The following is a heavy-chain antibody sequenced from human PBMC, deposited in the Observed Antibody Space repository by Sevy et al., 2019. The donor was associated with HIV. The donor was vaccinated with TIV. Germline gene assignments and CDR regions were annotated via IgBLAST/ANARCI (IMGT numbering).Heavy chain of an antibody. CDR3: AKEAGGVPFDY. Sequence: GGSLRLSCAASGFTFSSYGMHWVRQAPGKGLEWVAVISYDGSNKYYADSVKGRFTISRDNSKNTLYLQMNSLRAEDTAVYYCAKEAGGVPFDYWGQRTLVTVSS. J-gene: IGHJ4*02. D-gene: IGHD3-16*01. CDR2: ISYDGSNK. CDR1: GFTFSSYG. V-gene: IGHV3-30*18.